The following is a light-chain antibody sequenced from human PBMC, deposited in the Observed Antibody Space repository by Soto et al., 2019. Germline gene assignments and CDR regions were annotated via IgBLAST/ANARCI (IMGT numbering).Light chain of an antibody. V-gene: IGLV1-44*01. CDR1: SSNIGRNT. CDR2: SNN. Sequence: QSVLTQPPSASGTPGQRVTISCSGSSSNIGRNTVNWYQQLPGTAPKVFIYSNNQRPSGVPDRFSGSKSGTSASLAISGLQSDDEADYHCAAWDDSLNGVVFGGGTQLTVL. CDR3: AAWDDSLNGVV. J-gene: IGLJ2*01.